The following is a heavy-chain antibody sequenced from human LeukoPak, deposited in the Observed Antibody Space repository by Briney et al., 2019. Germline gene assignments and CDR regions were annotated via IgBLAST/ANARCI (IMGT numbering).Heavy chain of an antibody. Sequence: ASVKVSCKASGYTFTSYGISWVRQAPGQGLEWMGWISAYNGNTNYAQKLQGRVTMTTDTSTSTAYMELGSLRSDDTAVYYCARDGGYGYSSSWPNFDYWGQGTLVTVSS. D-gene: IGHD6-13*01. J-gene: IGHJ4*02. CDR3: ARDGGYGYSSSWPNFDY. V-gene: IGHV1-18*01. CDR1: GYTFTSYG. CDR2: ISAYNGNT.